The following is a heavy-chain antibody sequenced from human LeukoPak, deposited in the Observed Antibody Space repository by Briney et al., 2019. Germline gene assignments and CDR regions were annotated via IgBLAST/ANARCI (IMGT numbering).Heavy chain of an antibody. V-gene: IGHV3-15*01. CDR2: ITKKADGGTA. Sequence: GGSLRLSCAPSGFTFSNAWMTWVRQAPGKGLEWVVRITKKADGGTAVYSPPVDGRFTISRYDSKDMLYLQMNSLQTEDTAVYYCTRGRRLFDYWGQGTLVTVSS. CDR1: GFTFSNAW. CDR3: TRGRRLFDY. J-gene: IGHJ4*02.